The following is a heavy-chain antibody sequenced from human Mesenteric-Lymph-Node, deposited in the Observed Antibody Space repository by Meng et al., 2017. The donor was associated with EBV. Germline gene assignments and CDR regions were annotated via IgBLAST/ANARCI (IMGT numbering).Heavy chain of an antibody. CDR3: ARDWGLRAYFQY. CDR2: IYYSGST. J-gene: IGHJ1*01. V-gene: IGHV4-39*07. Sequence: RQLREAGPGLVKPSETLSLTCTVSGGSISSSTYYWGWIRQPPGKGLEWIGSIYYSGSTYYNPSLKSRVTISISTSKNQFSLKLSSVTAADTAVYYCARDWGLRAYFQYWGQGTLVTVSS. D-gene: IGHD3-16*01. CDR1: GGSISSSTYY.